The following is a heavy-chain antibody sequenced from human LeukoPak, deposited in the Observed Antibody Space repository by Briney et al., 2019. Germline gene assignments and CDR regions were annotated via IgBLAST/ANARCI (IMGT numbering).Heavy chain of an antibody. CDR2: ISYDGSDK. Sequence: GGSLRLSCAASGFTFTSYGMHWVRQAPGKGLEWVAVISYDGSDKSYADSVKGRFTISRDNSKNKLYLQMTSLRAEDTAVYYCAKDLVGSSRPHGFDYWGQGTLVTVSS. V-gene: IGHV3-30*18. D-gene: IGHD6-13*01. J-gene: IGHJ4*02. CDR1: GFTFTSYG. CDR3: AKDLVGSSRPHGFDY.